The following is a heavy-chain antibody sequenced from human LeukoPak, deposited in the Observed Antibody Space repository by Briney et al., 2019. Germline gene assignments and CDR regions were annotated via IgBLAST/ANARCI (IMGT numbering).Heavy chain of an antibody. CDR3: ATYYSDSSAYVHYLNS. Sequence: PSETLSLTCTVSGGYISGFYWSWIRQPPEKGLECIGYVHYSGSTNYNPSLKSRVIISVDSSKNQFSLKLSSVTAADTAVYYCATYYSDSSAYVHYLNSWGRGTLVTVSS. J-gene: IGHJ4*02. CDR2: VHYSGST. CDR1: GGYISGFY. D-gene: IGHD3-22*01. V-gene: IGHV4-59*03.